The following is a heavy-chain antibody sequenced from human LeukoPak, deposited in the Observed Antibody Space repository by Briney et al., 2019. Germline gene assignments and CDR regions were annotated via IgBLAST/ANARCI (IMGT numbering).Heavy chain of an antibody. CDR2: IIPIFGTA. Sequence: ASVKVSCKASGYTFTSYSMHWVRQAPGQGLEWMGWIIPIFGTANYAQKFQGRVTMTRDKSTSTAYMELSRLRSDDTAVYYCARVTRMGTIWVYWGQGTLVTVSS. D-gene: IGHD5-12*01. CDR3: ARVTRMGTIWVY. CDR1: GYTFTSYS. V-gene: IGHV1-2*02. J-gene: IGHJ4*02.